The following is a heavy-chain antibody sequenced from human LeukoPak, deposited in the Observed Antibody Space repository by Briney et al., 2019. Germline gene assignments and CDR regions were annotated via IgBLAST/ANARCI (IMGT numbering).Heavy chain of an antibody. CDR1: GFSISDYY. Sequence: GGSLRLSCAASGFSISDYYMSWIRQAPGKGLEWIAHISSSVDTIYYTDSVKGRFTISRDNANNSLYLQMDSLRAEDTAVYYCTRRRDYGDSWGQGTLVTVSS. V-gene: IGHV3-11*01. CDR3: TRRRDYGDS. J-gene: IGHJ4*02. CDR2: ISSSVDTI.